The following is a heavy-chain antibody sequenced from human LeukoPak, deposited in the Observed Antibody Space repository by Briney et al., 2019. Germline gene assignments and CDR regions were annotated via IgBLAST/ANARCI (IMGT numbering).Heavy chain of an antibody. V-gene: IGHV3-23*01. D-gene: IGHD3/OR15-3a*01. CDR3: VKGTGTKYYYYGMDV. J-gene: IGHJ6*02. CDR2: ISGGSTST. Sequence: GGSLRLSCVASGFTFSDHAVSWLRQAPGRGLEWVSAISGGSTSTYYADSVKGRFTISRDNSKNTLYLQMSSLRAEDTAVYYCVKGTGTKYYYYGMDVWGQGTTVTVSS. CDR1: GFTFSDHA.